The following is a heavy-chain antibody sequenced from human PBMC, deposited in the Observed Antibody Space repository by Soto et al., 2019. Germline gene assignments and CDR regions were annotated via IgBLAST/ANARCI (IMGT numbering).Heavy chain of an antibody. V-gene: IGHV4-59*08. Sequence: SETLSLTCTVSGGSISSYYWSWIRQPPGKGLEWIGYIYYSGSTNYNPSLKSRVTISVDTSKNQFSLKLSSVTAADTAVYYCARGRYTYDYIWGSYRYTGGLFEDWGQGTRVTVSS. CDR1: GGSISSYY. CDR3: ARGRYTYDYIWGSYRYTGGLFED. D-gene: IGHD3-16*02. J-gene: IGHJ4*02. CDR2: IYYSGST.